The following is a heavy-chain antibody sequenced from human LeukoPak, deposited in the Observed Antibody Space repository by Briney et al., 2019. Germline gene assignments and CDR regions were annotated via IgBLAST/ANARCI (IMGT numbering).Heavy chain of an antibody. V-gene: IGHV3-7*01. CDR3: ARGFSSSWYDDAFDI. Sequence: GGSLRLSCAASGFTFSSYWMSWVRQAPGKGLEWVANIKQDGSEKYYVDSVKGRFTISRDNAKNSLYLQMNSLRAEDTAVYYCARGFSSSWYDDAFDIWGQGTMVTVSS. CDR2: IKQDGSEK. D-gene: IGHD6-13*01. CDR1: GFTFSSYW. J-gene: IGHJ3*02.